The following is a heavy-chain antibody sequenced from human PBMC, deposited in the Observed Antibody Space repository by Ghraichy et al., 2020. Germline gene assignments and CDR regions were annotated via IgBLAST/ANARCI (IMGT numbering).Heavy chain of an antibody. D-gene: IGHD3-3*01. CDR3: ARGRTPGYYDFWSGYYSAFDI. J-gene: IGHJ3*02. V-gene: IGHV4-34*01. Sequence: ETLSLTCAVYGGSFSGYYWSWIRQPPGKGLEWIGEINHSGSTNYNPSLKSRVTISVDTSKNQFSLKLSSVTAADTAVYYCARGRTPGYYDFWSGYYSAFDIWGQGTMVTVSS. CDR1: GGSFSGYY. CDR2: INHSGST.